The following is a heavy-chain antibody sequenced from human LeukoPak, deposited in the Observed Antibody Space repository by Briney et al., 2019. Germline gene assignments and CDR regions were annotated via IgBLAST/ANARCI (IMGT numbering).Heavy chain of an antibody. Sequence: GGSLRLSCVGSGFTFGPYTMNWVRQAPGKGLEWVSAISGSGGSTYYADSVKGRFTISRDNSKNTLYLQMNSLRAEDTAVYYWTEASRLCFGEFYYYYYMDVWGKGTTVTISS. CDR3: TEASRLCFGEFYYYYYMDV. D-gene: IGHD3-10*01. V-gene: IGHV3-23*01. CDR2: ISGSGGST. J-gene: IGHJ6*03. CDR1: GFTFGPYT.